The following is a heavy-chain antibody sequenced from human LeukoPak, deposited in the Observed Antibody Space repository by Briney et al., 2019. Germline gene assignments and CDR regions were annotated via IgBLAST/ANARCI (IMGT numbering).Heavy chain of an antibody. CDR1: GGSISSGGYY. CDR2: IYHSGST. D-gene: IGHD3-22*01. Sequence: KPSQTLSLTCTVSGGSISSGGYYWSWIRQPPGKGLEWIGYIYHSGSTYYNPSLKSRVTISVDRSKNQFSLKLSSVTAADTAVYYCARRYYCDSSGMLDYFDYWGQGSLVTVSS. J-gene: IGHJ4*02. V-gene: IGHV4-30-2*01. CDR3: ARRYYCDSSGMLDYFDY.